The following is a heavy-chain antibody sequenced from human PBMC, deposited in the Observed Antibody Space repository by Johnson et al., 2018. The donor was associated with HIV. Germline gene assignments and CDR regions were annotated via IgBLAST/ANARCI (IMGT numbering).Heavy chain of an antibody. CDR2: INWNGATT. D-gene: IGHD3-22*01. Sequence: VQLVESGGGVVQPGRSLRLSCAASGFTVSSNYMSWVRQVPGKGLEWVSGINWNGATTGYADSVQGRFTISRDNAKKSLYLQVNSLRGEDTALYYCARDVKYYDSSGYYSDAFDIWGQGTLVTVSS. J-gene: IGHJ3*02. V-gene: IGHV3-20*04. CDR1: GFTVSSNY. CDR3: ARDVKYYDSSGYYSDAFDI.